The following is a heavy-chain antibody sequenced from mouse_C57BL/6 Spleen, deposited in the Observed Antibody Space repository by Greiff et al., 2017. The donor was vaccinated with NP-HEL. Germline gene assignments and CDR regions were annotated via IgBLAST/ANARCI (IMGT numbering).Heavy chain of an antibody. V-gene: IGHV1-81*01. J-gene: IGHJ2*01. Sequence: QVHVKQSGAELARPGASVKLSCKASGYTFTSYGISWVKQRTGQGLEWIGEIYPRSGNTYYNEKFKGKATLTADKSSSTAYMELRSLTSEDSAVYFCARLVYYGSSFYYFDYWGQGTTLTVSS. CDR3: ARLVYYGSSFYYFDY. D-gene: IGHD1-1*01. CDR2: IYPRSGNT. CDR1: GYTFTSYG.